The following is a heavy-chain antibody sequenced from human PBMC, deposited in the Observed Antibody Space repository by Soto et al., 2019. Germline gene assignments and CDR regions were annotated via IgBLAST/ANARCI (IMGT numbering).Heavy chain of an antibody. CDR1: GFTFSSYG. CDR2: ISYDGSNK. CDR3: AKDLTRGGMDV. J-gene: IGHJ6*02. D-gene: IGHD4-17*01. V-gene: IGHV3-30*18. Sequence: PGGSLRLSCAASGFTFSSYGMHWVRQAPGKGLEWVAVISYDGSNKYYADSVKGRFTISRDNSKNTLYLQMNSLRAEDTAVYYCAKDLTRGGMDVWGQGTTVTVSS.